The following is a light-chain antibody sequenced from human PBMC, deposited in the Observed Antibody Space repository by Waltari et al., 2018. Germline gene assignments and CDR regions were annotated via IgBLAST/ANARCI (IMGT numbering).Light chain of an antibody. CDR1: SGHSSYS. J-gene: IGLJ3*02. CDR3: ETWDSNTNWV. Sequence: QPVLTQSSSASASLGSSVKLTCTLSSGHSSYSIAWHQQQPGKAPRYLMKLEGSGSYNKGGGVPDRFSGSSSGADRYLTISNLQSEDEADYYCETWDSNTNWVFGGGTKLTVL. CDR2: LEGSGSY. V-gene: IGLV4-60*03.